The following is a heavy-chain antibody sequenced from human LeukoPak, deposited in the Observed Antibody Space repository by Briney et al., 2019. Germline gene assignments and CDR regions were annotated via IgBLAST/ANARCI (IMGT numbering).Heavy chain of an antibody. Sequence: SETLSLTCTVSGGSISSYYWSWIRQPPGKGLEWIGYIYYSGSTNYNPSLKSRVTISVDTSKNQFSLKLSSVTAANTAVYYCARHWVRRTIFGRGGGFDYWGQGTLVTVSS. CDR2: IYYSGST. CDR1: GGSISSYY. J-gene: IGHJ4*02. V-gene: IGHV4-59*08. D-gene: IGHD3-3*01. CDR3: ARHWVRRTIFGRGGGFDY.